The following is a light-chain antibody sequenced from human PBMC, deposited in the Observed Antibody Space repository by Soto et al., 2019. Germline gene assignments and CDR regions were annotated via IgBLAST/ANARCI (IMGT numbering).Light chain of an antibody. CDR3: PQNSRSPIP. Sequence: EIVLTQSPATLSLSPGERATLSRGASQIVSSNYLAWYQQKPGLAPRLLIYDASYMANDIPDRFSGSRSGTDLTLTISRLDAEDFEVYYCPQNSRSPIPFGQETRLDI. V-gene: IGKV3D-20*01. CDR2: DAS. CDR1: QIVSSNY. J-gene: IGKJ5*01.